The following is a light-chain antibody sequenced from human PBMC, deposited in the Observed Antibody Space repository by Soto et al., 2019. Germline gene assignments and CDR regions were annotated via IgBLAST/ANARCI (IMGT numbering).Light chain of an antibody. CDR2: SNS. J-gene: IGLJ2*01. CDR3: QSFDSSLSGSV. V-gene: IGLV1-40*01. Sequence: QSVLTQPPSVSGAPGQRVTISCTGTGSNIGAGYDVHWYQQLPGTAPKLLMFSNSNRPSGVPVRFSASKSDTSASLAITGLRAEDEADYHCQSFDSSLSGSVFGGGTKLTVL. CDR1: GSNIGAGYD.